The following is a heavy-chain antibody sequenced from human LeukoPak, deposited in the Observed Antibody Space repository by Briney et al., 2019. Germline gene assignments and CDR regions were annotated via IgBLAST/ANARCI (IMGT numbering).Heavy chain of an antibody. V-gene: IGHV4-39*07. CDR2: LYYSGST. D-gene: IGHD6-13*01. CDR3: ARGEGYSSRWYEG. Sequence: PSETLSLTCTVSGGSINSNSYYWGWIRQPPGKGLEWIGNLYYSGSTYYNPSLKSRVTISVDTSKNQFSLKLSSVTAADTAVYYCARGEGYSSRWYEGWGQGTLVTVSS. CDR1: GGSINSNSYY. J-gene: IGHJ4*02.